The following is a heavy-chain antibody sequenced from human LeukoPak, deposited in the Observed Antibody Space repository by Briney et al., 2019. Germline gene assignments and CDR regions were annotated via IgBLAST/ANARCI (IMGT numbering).Heavy chain of an antibody. J-gene: IGHJ4*02. CDR2: IDWDDDK. Sequence: SGPTLVNPTQTLTLTCTFSGFSLSTSGMCASWIRQPPGKALEWLARIDWDDDKYYSTSLETRLTISKDTSKNQVVLTMTNMDPVDTATYYCARTPGDSYGLDYWGQGTLVTVSS. D-gene: IGHD5-18*01. CDR1: GFSLSTSGMC. V-gene: IGHV2-70*11. CDR3: ARTPGDSYGLDY.